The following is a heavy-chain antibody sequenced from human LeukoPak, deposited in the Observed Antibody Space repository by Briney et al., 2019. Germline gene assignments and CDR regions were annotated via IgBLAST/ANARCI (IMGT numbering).Heavy chain of an antibody. CDR3: ARGAAWFGELLS. D-gene: IGHD3-10*01. CDR2: IYYSGST. V-gene: IGHV4-39*07. J-gene: IGHJ4*02. CDR1: GGSISSSSYY. Sequence: SETLSLTCTVSGGSISSSSYYWGWIRQPPGKGLEWIGSIYYSGSTYYNPSLKSRVTISVDTSKNQFSLKLSSVTAADTAVYYCARGAAWFGELLSWGQGTLVTVSS.